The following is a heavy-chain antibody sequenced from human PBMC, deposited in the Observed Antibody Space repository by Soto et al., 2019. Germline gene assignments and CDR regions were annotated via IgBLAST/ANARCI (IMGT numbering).Heavy chain of an antibody. V-gene: IGHV3-23*01. CDR3: ARAIIAARPYDFDY. CDR1: GFTFNNYA. Sequence: GGSLRLSCAASGFTFNNYAMNWVRQAPGKGPEWVATISATGGSTYYADSVKGRFTISRDNSKNTLYLQMNSLRAEDTAVYYCARAIIAARPYDFDYWGQGTLVTVSS. CDR2: ISATGGST. J-gene: IGHJ4*02. D-gene: IGHD6-6*01.